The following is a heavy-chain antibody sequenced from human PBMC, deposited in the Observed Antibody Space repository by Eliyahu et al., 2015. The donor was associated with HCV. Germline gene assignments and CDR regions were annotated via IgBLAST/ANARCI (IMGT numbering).Heavy chain of an antibody. V-gene: IGHV1-2*02. D-gene: IGHD2-2*03. CDR2: INPNSGGT. CDR1: GYTXTGYY. Sequence: QVQLVQSGAEVKKPGASVKVSCXASGYTXTGYYMHWVRQAPGQGLEWMGWINPNSGGTNYAQKFQGRVTMTRDTSISTAYMELSRLRSDDTAVYYCARDLDIVVVPAGKNFDYWGQGTLVTVSS. CDR3: ARDLDIVVVPAGKNFDY. J-gene: IGHJ4*01.